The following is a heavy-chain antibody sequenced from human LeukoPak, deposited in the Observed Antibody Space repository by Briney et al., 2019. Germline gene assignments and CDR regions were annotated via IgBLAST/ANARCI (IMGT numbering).Heavy chain of an antibody. CDR2: IRSDGSDK. D-gene: IGHD6-13*01. CDR1: GFTFRNYG. Sequence: GGSLRLSCAASGFTFRNYGMHWVRRTPGKGLEWVAFIRSDGSDKYYADSVKGRFTISRDTSRNSLYLQMNSLRAEDTAVYYCARDQYNSYSSSWTGYYYYYMDVWGKGTTVTISS. J-gene: IGHJ6*03. V-gene: IGHV3-30*02. CDR3: ARDQYNSYSSSWTGYYYYYMDV.